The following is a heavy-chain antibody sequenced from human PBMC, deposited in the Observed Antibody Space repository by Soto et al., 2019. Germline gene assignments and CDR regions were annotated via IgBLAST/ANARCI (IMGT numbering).Heavy chain of an antibody. J-gene: IGHJ6*02. V-gene: IGHV3-23*01. D-gene: IGHD6-13*01. CDR2: ISGSGGST. CDR1: GFTFSSYA. Sequence: EVQLLESGGGLVQPGGSLRLSCAASGFTFSSYAMSWVRQAPGKGLEWVSAISGSGGSTYYADSVKGRFTISRDNSKNTLYLQMNSLRAEDTAVYYCSKVGYISSSFGMDVWGQGTTVTVSS. CDR3: SKVGYISSSFGMDV.